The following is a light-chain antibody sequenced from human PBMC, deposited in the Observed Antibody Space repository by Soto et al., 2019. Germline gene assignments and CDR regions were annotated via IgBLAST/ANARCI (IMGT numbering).Light chain of an antibody. CDR3: CSYAGSSPV. CDR1: SSDVGSYNL. Sequence: QSVLTQPASVSGSPGQSITISCTGTSSDVGSYNLVSWYQQHPGKAPKLMIYEGSKRPSGVSNRSSGSKSGNTASLTISGLQAEDEADYYCCSYAGSSPVFGGGTQLTVL. V-gene: IGLV2-23*01. CDR2: EGS. J-gene: IGLJ7*01.